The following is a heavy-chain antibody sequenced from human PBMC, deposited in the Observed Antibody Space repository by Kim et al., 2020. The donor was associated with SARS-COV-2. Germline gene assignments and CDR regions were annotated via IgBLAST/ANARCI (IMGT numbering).Heavy chain of an antibody. CDR3: VRLGGEGGSRWYKEAFDI. J-gene: IGHJ3*02. CDR2: FYSDDLTL. V-gene: IGHV5-51*01. D-gene: IGHD6-13*01. CDR1: GYSFSNFF. Sequence: GESLKISCKASGYSFSNFFIGWVRQMPGKGLEWLAIFYSDDLTLRFGPAFQGQVSFSADNSLSTAYLRWASLTASDSGIYYCVRLGGEGGSRWYKEAFDIWGEGTMVSVSS.